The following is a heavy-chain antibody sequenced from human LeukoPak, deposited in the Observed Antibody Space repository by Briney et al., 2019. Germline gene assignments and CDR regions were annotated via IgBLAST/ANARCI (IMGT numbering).Heavy chain of an antibody. V-gene: IGHV1-69*05. CDR1: GGTFSSYA. J-gene: IGHJ6*03. CDR2: IIPSFGTA. CDR3: ASGDIVVVPAAKEYYYYYMDV. D-gene: IGHD2-2*01. Sequence: SVKVSFKASGGTFSSYAISWVRQAPGQGLEWMGGIIPSFGTANYAQKFQGRVTITTDESTSTAYMELSSLRSEDTAVYYCASGDIVVVPAAKEYYYYYMDVWGKGTTVTVSS.